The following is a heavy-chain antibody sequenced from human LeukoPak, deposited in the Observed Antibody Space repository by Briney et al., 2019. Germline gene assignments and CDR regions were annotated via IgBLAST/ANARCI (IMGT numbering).Heavy chain of an antibody. CDR2: ISSSGVTI. Sequence: GGSLRLSCAASGFTFSNYWMSWVRQAPGKGLEWVSYISSSGVTIYYADSVKGRFTISRDNARNSLYLQMNSLRAEDTAVFYCARSVWGSHYYFDYWGQGALVTVSS. D-gene: IGHD3-16*01. J-gene: IGHJ4*02. CDR1: GFTFSNYW. V-gene: IGHV3-48*01. CDR3: ARSVWGSHYYFDY.